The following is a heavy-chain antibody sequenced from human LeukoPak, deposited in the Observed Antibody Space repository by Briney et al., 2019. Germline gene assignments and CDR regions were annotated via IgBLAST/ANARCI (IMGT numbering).Heavy chain of an antibody. V-gene: IGHV4-61*02. Sequence: SETLSLTCTVSGGSISSGSYYWSWIRQPAGMGLEWIGRIYTSGSTNYNPSLKSRVTISVHTSKNQFSLKLSSVTAEDTAVYYCARGYRFDPWGQGTLVTVSS. J-gene: IGHJ5*02. CDR3: ARGYRFDP. CDR1: GGSISSGSYY. CDR2: IYTSGST. D-gene: IGHD1-1*01.